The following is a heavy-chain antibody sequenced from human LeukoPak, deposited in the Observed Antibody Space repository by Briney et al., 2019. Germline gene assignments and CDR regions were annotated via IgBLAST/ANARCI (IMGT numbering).Heavy chain of an antibody. CDR1: GGTFSSYA. CDR3: ATCDIAARPYFDY. Sequence: SVKVSCKASGGTFSSYAISWVRQAPGQGLEWMGGIIPIFGTANYAQKFQGRVTITTNESTSTAYMELSSLRSEDTAVYYCATCDIAARPYFDYWGQGTLVTVSS. CDR2: IIPIFGTA. J-gene: IGHJ4*02. D-gene: IGHD6-6*01. V-gene: IGHV1-69*05.